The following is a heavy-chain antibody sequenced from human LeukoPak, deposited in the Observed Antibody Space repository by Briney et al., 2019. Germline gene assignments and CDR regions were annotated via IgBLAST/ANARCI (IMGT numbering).Heavy chain of an antibody. CDR3: ARGARKVTTITPPDY. V-gene: IGHV1-69*05. D-gene: IGHD4-17*01. Sequence: ASVKVSCKASGGTFSSYAISWVRQAPGQGLEWMGGIIPIFGTANYAQKFQGRVTITTDESTSTAYMELSSLRSEDTAVYYCARGARKVTTITPPDYWGQGTLVTVSS. CDR2: IIPIFGTA. J-gene: IGHJ4*02. CDR1: GGTFSSYA.